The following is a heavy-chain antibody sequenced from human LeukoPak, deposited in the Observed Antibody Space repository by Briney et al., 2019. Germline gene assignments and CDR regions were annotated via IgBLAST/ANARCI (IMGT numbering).Heavy chain of an antibody. CDR2: IYYSGST. CDR1: GDSISNYY. D-gene: IGHD2-21*02. J-gene: IGHJ4*02. V-gene: IGHV4-59*01. CDR3: AREACGGYCRFDY. Sequence: SETLSLTCTVSGDSISNYYWSWIRQPPGKGLEWIGYIYYSGSTNYNPSLTSRVAISVDTSKNQFSLKLSSLTAADTAVYYCAREACGGYCRFDYWGQGTLVTVSS.